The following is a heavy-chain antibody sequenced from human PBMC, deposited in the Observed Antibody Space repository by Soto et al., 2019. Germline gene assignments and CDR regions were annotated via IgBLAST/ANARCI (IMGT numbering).Heavy chain of an antibody. V-gene: IGHV5-51*01. CDR3: ARPVDYGDYALGY. D-gene: IGHD4-17*01. CDR1: GYRFTSYW. J-gene: IGHJ4*02. CDR2: IYPGDSDT. Sequence: GGSLKISRKGSGYRFTSYWIGWVRQMPGKGLEWMGIIYPGDSDTRYSPSFQGQVTISADKSISTAYLQWSSLKASDTAMYYCARPVDYGDYALGYWGQGTLVTVSS.